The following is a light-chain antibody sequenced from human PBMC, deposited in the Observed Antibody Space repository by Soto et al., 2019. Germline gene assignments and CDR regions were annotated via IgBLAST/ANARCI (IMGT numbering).Light chain of an antibody. J-gene: IGKJ2*01. Sequence: EIVLTQSPGTLSLSPGERATLSCRASQSITSNYLAWYQQKPGQAPSLLIYGTSGRATGIPDRFSGSGSGRDFTITISRLEPEDFAVYYCQQYGGAPPMTFGQGTKLE. CDR2: GTS. CDR1: QSITSNY. V-gene: IGKV3-20*01. CDR3: QQYGGAPPMT.